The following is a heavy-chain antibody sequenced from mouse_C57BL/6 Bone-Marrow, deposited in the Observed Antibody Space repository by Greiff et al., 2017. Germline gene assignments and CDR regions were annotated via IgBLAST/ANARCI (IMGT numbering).Heavy chain of an antibody. J-gene: IGHJ1*03. CDR1: GYTFTSYD. CDR2: IYPRDGST. D-gene: IGHD1-1*01. CDR3: ARLEFDGSSGDWYFDV. V-gene: IGHV1-85*01. Sequence: QVQLQQSGPELVKPGASVKLSCKASGYTFTSYDINWVKQRPGQGLEWIGWIYPRDGSTTYNEKFKGKATLTVDTSSSTAYMERHRLTSEDSAVYFCARLEFDGSSGDWYFDVWGTGTTVTVSS.